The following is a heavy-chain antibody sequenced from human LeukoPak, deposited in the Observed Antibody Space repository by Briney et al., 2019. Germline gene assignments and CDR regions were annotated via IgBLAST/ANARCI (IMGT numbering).Heavy chain of an antibody. J-gene: IGHJ4*02. Sequence: SETLSLTCTVSGGSISSSSYYWGWIRQPPGKGLEWIGSIYYSGSTYYNPSLKSRVTISVDTSKNQFSLKLSSVTAADTAVYYCAIRYGGNYVFDYWGQGTLVTVSS. D-gene: IGHD4-23*01. V-gene: IGHV4-39*07. CDR1: GGSISSSSYY. CDR2: IYYSGST. CDR3: AIRYGGNYVFDY.